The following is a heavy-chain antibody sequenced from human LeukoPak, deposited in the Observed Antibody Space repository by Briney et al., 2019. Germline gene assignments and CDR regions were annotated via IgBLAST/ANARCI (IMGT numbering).Heavy chain of an antibody. V-gene: IGHV3-23*01. J-gene: IGHJ4*02. CDR2: ISGSGGST. D-gene: IGHD3-22*01. CDR1: GFTFSTYA. CDR3: AKDLTDSSGYHSLDY. Sequence: PGGSLRLSCAASGFTFSTYAMSWVRQAPGKGLEWVSAISGSGGSTYYADSVKGRFTISRDNSKNTLYLQMNSLRAEDTAVYYCAKDLTDSSGYHSLDYWGQGTLVTVSS.